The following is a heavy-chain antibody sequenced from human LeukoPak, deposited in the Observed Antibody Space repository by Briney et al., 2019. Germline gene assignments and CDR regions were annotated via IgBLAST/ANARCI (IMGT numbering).Heavy chain of an antibody. Sequence: HPGESLRLSCAASGFTFGDYAMHWVRQAPGQGLEWVSLISGDGGTTYSSDSVKGRFTISRDNSRNSLYLQLSSLRTEATALYFCARASPRGWYHWNYYFDSWGQGTLVTVSS. CDR3: ARASPRGWYHWNYYFDS. D-gene: IGHD1-7*01. J-gene: IGHJ4*02. V-gene: IGHV3-43*02. CDR1: GFTFGDYA. CDR2: ISGDGGTT.